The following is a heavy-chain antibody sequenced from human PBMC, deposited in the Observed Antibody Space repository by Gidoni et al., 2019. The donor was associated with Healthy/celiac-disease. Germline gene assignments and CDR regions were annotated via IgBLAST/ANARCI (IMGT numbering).Heavy chain of an antibody. J-gene: IGHJ1*01. CDR2: LYYSGST. CDR1: GCSISSSGYY. V-gene: IGHV4-39*01. D-gene: IGHD4-4*01. CDR3: ASQSRDGYSRH. Sequence: QLQLQESGPGLVTPSETLSLTCTVSGCSISSSGYYWGWNPQTAGKGLEWIGSLYYSGSTYYNPSLKSRVTISVETSKNQFSLKLSSVTAADTAVYYCASQSRDGYSRHWGQGTLVTVSS.